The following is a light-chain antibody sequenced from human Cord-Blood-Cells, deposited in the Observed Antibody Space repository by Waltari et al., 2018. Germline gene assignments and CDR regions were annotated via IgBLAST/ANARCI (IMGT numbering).Light chain of an antibody. CDR3: QQYYSTPWT. CDR2: WAS. Sequence: DIVMTQSPDSLAVSLGERATLNCKSSQSVLYSSNNKNYLAWYQQKPGQPHKLLIYWASTRESGVPDRFSGSGSGTDFTLTISSLQAEDVAVYYCQQYYSTPWTFGQGTKVEIK. V-gene: IGKV4-1*01. J-gene: IGKJ1*01. CDR1: QSVLYSSNNKNY.